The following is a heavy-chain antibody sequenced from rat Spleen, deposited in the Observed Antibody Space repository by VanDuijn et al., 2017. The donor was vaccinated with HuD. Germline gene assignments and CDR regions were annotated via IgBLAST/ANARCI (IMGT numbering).Heavy chain of an antibody. CDR2: INIGGGDT. CDR3: ARLGVTLGAGHWFAY. V-gene: IGHV5S13*01. Sequence: EVQLVESGGGLVQPGRSLKLSCAVSGFTFSNYGMAWVRQAPTKGLEWVAFINIGGGDTYYRDSVKGRFTISRDDAKNTQYLHMDSLRSEDTAAYYCARLGVTLGAGHWFAYWGQGTLVTVSS. J-gene: IGHJ3*01. D-gene: IGHD1-2*01. CDR1: GFTFSNYG.